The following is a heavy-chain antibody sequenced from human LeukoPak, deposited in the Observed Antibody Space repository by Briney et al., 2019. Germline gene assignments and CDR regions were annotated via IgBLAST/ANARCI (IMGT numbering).Heavy chain of an antibody. CDR2: IDPSGGST. D-gene: IGHD1-1*01. V-gene: IGHV1-46*01. CDR1: GYTFTRYY. Sequence: ASVKVSCRASGYTFTRYYMHWVRQAPGQGLEWMGIIDPSGGSTSYAQKFQGRVTMTRDTSTSTVYMDLSSLRSEDTAVYYCARDKSGTTQGDSDYWGQGTLVTVSS. CDR3: ARDKSGTTQGDSDY. J-gene: IGHJ4*02.